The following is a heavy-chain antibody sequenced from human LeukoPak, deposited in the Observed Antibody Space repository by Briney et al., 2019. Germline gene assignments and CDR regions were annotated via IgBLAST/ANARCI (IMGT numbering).Heavy chain of an antibody. V-gene: IGHV4-31*03. D-gene: IGHD3-16*01. CDR2: IYYSGST. Sequence: SETLSLTCTVSGGSISSGGYYWSWIRQHPGKGLEWIGYIYYSGSTYYNPSLKSRVTISVDTSKNQFSLKLSSVTAADTAVYYCARGRIMITSGGVFFDYWGQGTLVTVSS. CDR3: ARGRIMITSGGVFFDY. CDR1: GGSISSGGYY. J-gene: IGHJ4*02.